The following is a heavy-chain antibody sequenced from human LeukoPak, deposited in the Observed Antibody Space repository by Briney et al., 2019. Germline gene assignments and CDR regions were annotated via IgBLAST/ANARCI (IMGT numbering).Heavy chain of an antibody. J-gene: IGHJ4*02. CDR1: GYSISSAYY. CDR2: INHSGST. Sequence: SETLSLTCTVSGYSISSAYYWSWIRQPPGKGLEWIGEINHSGSTNYNPSLKSRVTISVDTSKNQFSLKLSSVTAADTAVYYCAGSGSLFDYWGQGTLVTVSS. D-gene: IGHD2-15*01. V-gene: IGHV4-38-2*02. CDR3: AGSGSLFDY.